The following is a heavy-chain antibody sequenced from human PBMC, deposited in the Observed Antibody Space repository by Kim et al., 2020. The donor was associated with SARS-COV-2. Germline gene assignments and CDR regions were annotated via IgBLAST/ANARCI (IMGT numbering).Heavy chain of an antibody. CDR1: GYTFTSYA. CDR2: INAGNGNT. V-gene: IGHV1-3*01. CDR3: ARDLPYSSSWYYYYYGMDV. D-gene: IGHD6-13*01. J-gene: IGHJ6*02. Sequence: ASVKVSCKASGYTFTSYAMHWVRQAPGQRLEWMGWINAGNGNTKYSQKFQGRVTITRDTSASTAYMELSSLRSEDTAVYYCARDLPYSSSWYYYYYGMDVWGQGTTVTVSS.